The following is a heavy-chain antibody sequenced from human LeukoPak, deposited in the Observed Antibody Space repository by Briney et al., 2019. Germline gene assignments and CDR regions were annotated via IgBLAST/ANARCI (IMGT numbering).Heavy chain of an antibody. Sequence: ASVKVSCKASGYTFTDYAMNWVRQAPGQGLEWMGWIHPGTGNPTYAQGFTGRFVFSLDTSVSTTYLQISSLKAEDTAVYYCATLSTNYDILTGYDYWGQGTLVTVSS. CDR1: GYTFTDYA. D-gene: IGHD3-9*01. V-gene: IGHV7-4-1*02. J-gene: IGHJ4*02. CDR3: ATLSTNYDILTGYDY. CDR2: IHPGTGNP.